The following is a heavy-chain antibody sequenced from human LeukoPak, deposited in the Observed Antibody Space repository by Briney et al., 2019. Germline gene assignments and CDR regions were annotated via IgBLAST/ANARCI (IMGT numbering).Heavy chain of an antibody. V-gene: IGHV1-18*01. CDR1: GYTFTSYG. CDR3: ARHGGITIFGEAQPGGAFDI. Sequence: ASVKVSCKASGYTFTSYGISWVRQAPGQGLEWMGWISAYNGNTNYAQKLQGRVTITTDESTTTAYMELSTLRSEDTAVYYCARHGGITIFGEAQPGGAFDIWGQGTVVTVSS. CDR2: ISAYNGNT. J-gene: IGHJ3*02. D-gene: IGHD3-3*01.